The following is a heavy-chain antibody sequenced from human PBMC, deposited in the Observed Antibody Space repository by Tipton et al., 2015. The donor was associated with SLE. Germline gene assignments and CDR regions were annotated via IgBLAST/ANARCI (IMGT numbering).Heavy chain of an antibody. Sequence: TLSLTCAVYGGSFSGYYWSWIRQPPGKGLEWIGEINHSGSTNYNPSLKSRVTISVDTSKNQFSLKLSSVTAADTAAYYCAGLYSSSWLPFGYYYYGMYVWGQGTTVTVSS. CDR1: GGSFSGYY. D-gene: IGHD6-13*01. J-gene: IGHJ6*02. V-gene: IGHV4-34*01. CDR3: AGLYSSSWLPFGYYYYGMYV. CDR2: INHSGST.